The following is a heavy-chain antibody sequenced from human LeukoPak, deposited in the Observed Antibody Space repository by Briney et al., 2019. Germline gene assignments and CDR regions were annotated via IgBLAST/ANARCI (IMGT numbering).Heavy chain of an antibody. CDR3: ANEIRPNDY. V-gene: IGHV3-23*01. CDR2: ISISGSKT. D-gene: IGHD4-17*01. Sequence: GGSLRLSCAASEFDFSSHAMTWVRQAPGKVLEWVSAISISGSKTYYADSVKGRFTISRDNSKNTLYLQMNSLRAEDTAVYYCANEIRPNDYWGQGTQVTVSS. J-gene: IGHJ4*02. CDR1: EFDFSSHA.